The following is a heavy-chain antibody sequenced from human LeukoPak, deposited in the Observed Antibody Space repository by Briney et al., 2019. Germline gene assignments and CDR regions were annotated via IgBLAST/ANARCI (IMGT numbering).Heavy chain of an antibody. CDR1: GFTFSSYA. CDR3: AKDYVYIWGSYRQFDY. J-gene: IGHJ4*02. D-gene: IGHD3-16*02. Sequence: GGSLRLSCAASGFTFSSYAMSWVRQAPGKGLEWVSAISGSGGSTYYADSVKGRFTISRDNSKNTLYLQMNSLRAEDTAVYYCAKDYVYIWGSYRQFDYWGQGTLVTVSS. CDR2: ISGSGGST. V-gene: IGHV3-23*01.